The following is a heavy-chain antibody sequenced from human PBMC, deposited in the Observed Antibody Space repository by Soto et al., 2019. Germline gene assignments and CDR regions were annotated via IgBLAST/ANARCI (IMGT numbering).Heavy chain of an antibody. CDR3: EREKAADPYY. V-gene: IGHV3-33*01. Sequence: QVQLVESGGGVVQPGRSLRLSCAASGFTFSSYGMHWVRQAPGKGLEWVAVIWYDGSNKYYADSVKGRFTISRDNSKNTLYLQMNTLRAEDTAVYYCEREKAADPYYWGQGTLVTVSS. D-gene: IGHD6-13*01. CDR2: IWYDGSNK. CDR1: GFTFSSYG. J-gene: IGHJ4*02.